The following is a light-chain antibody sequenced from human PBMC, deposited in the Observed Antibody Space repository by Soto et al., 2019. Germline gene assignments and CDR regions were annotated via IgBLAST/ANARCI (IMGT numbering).Light chain of an antibody. CDR1: SSDVGSHNL. Sequence: QSALTQPASVSGSPGQSITISCTGTSSDVGSHNLVSWYQQHPGQAPKLMIYEVSKRPLGVSARFSGSKSGNTASLTISGLQAEDEADYECFADGGSRAVFGGGTQVTVL. CDR3: FADGGSRAV. CDR2: EVS. J-gene: IGLJ7*01. V-gene: IGLV2-23*02.